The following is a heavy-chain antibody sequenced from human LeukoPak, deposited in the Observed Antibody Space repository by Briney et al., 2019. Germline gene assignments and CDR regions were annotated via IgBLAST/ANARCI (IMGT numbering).Heavy chain of an antibody. CDR3: ARDGSARSGNNNFYY. D-gene: IGHD4-23*01. J-gene: IGHJ4*02. Sequence: ASVKVSCKSSGYGFTGYYMHWVRQAPGQGLEWMGWISPNSGDTNYAREFQGRVTMTRDTSISTAYMELSGLTSYDTAVYYCARDGSARSGNNNFYYWGQGTLVTVSS. V-gene: IGHV1-2*02. CDR2: ISPNSGDT. CDR1: GYGFTGYY.